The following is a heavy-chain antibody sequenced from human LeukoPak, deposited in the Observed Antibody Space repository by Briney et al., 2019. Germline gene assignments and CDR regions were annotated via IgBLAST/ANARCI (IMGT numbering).Heavy chain of an antibody. Sequence: GRCLRLSCAASGFSFGSNWTCCVRQAPRKGTVWVSGIKTDGRATSYADSVKGRFTISRDNAKNSLYLRMNSLRAENTAVYYCFSYNWKQPDYWGQGTLVTVSS. J-gene: IGHJ4*02. D-gene: IGHD1-20*01. CDR2: IKTDGRAT. CDR3: FSYNWKQPDY. CDR1: GFSFGSNW. V-gene: IGHV3-74*01.